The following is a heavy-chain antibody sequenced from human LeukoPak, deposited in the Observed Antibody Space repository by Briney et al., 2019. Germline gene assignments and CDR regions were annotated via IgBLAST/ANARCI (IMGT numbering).Heavy chain of an antibody. CDR3: ARCQPGAFDY. CDR1: GFTFSSYA. V-gene: IGHV3-23*01. J-gene: IGHJ4*02. CDR2: ISGSGGST. Sequence: PGGSLRLSCAASGFTFSSYAMSWVRQAPGKGLEWVSGISGSGGSTYYADSVKGRFTISRDNSKNTLYLQMNSLRAEDTAVYFCARCQPGAFDYWGQGTLVTVSS. D-gene: IGHD1-26*01.